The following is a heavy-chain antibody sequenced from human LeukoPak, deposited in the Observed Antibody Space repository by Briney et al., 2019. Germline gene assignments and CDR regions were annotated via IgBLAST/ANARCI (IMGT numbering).Heavy chain of an antibody. CDR2: ISSGGDIM. D-gene: IGHD1-20*01. CDR3: ARDEYNWNVDAFDI. Sequence: GGSLRLSCAASGLRFSDYYVSWIRQAPGKGLQWVSYISSGGDIMHYADSVKGRFTISRDNAKNSLYLQMNSLRAEDTAVYYCARDEYNWNVDAFDIWGQGTVVTVSS. CDR1: GLRFSDYY. V-gene: IGHV3-11*04. J-gene: IGHJ3*02.